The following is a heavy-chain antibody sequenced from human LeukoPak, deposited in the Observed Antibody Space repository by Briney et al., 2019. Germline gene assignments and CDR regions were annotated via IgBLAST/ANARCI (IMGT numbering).Heavy chain of an antibody. D-gene: IGHD3-9*01. CDR1: GFTFSSYG. V-gene: IGHV3-33*01. Sequence: PGGSLRLSGAASGFTFSSYGMHWVRQAPGKGLEWVAVIWYDGSNKYYADSVKGRFTISRDNSKNTLYLQMNSLRAEDTAVYYCARGPLFRPFDYWGQGTLVTVSS. J-gene: IGHJ4*02. CDR3: ARGPLFRPFDY. CDR2: IWYDGSNK.